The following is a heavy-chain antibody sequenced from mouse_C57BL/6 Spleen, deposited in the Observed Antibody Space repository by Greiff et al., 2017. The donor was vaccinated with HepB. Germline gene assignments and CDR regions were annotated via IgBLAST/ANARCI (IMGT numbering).Heavy chain of an antibody. D-gene: IGHD1-2*01. J-gene: IGHJ1*03. Sequence: QVQLQQSGAELGRPGASVTLSCKASGYTFTDYEMHWVKQTPVHGLEWIGAIDPETGGTAYNQKFKGKAILTADKSSSTAYMELRSLTSEDSAVYYCTGLRRRYFDVWGTGTTVTVSS. CDR2: IDPETGGT. V-gene: IGHV1-15*01. CDR3: TGLRRRYFDV. CDR1: GYTFTDYE.